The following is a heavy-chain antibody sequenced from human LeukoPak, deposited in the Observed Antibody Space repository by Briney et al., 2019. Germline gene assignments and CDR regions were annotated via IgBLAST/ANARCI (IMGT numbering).Heavy chain of an antibody. V-gene: IGHV1-2*02. CDR2: INPNSGGT. Sequence: GASVKVSCKASGYTFTGYYMHWVRQAPGQGLEWMGWINPNSGGTNYAQKFQGRVTMTRDTSISTAYMELSRLRSDDTAVYYCARAPTYYYDSSGYYYPYDYWGQGTLVTVSS. D-gene: IGHD3-22*01. J-gene: IGHJ4*02. CDR3: ARAPTYYYDSSGYYYPYDY. CDR1: GYTFTGYY.